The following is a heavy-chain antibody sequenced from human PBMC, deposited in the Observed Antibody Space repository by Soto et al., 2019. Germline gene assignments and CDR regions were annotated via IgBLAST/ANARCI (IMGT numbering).Heavy chain of an antibody. CDR1: GFTFDDYA. V-gene: IGHV3-9*01. CDR2: ISWNSGSI. CDR3: AKDISYCTNGVCSLIGAFDI. Sequence: GGSLRLSCAASGFTFDDYAMHWVRQAPGKGLEWVSGISWNSGSIGYADSVKGRFTISRDNAKNSLYLQMNSLRAEDTALYYCAKDISYCTNGVCSLIGAFDIWGQGTMVTVSS. J-gene: IGHJ3*02. D-gene: IGHD2-8*01.